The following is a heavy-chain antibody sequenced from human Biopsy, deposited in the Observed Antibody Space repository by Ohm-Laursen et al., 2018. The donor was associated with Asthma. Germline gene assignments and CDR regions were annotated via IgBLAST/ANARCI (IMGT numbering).Heavy chain of an antibody. CDR2: IYYSGET. V-gene: IGHV4-31*01. CDR1: GASITTSPSY. CDR3: ARNLPGYTYDPFED. D-gene: IGHD5-18*01. J-gene: IGHJ4*02. Sequence: SDTLSLTCTVSGASITTSPSYWSWLRLLPGKGLEWIGCIYYSGETFFNPSLKNPLFMSLDSSKNQFSLKMTSVTVADTAVYFCARNLPGYTYDPFEDWGQGTLVTVSS.